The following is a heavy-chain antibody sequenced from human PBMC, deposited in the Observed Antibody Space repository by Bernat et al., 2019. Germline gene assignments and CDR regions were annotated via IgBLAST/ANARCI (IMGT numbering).Heavy chain of an antibody. J-gene: IGHJ6*02. Sequence: EVQLVESGGVVVQPGGSLRLSCAASGFTFDDYTMHWVRQAPGKGLEWVSLISWDGGSTYYADSVKGRFTISRDTSKNSLYLQMNSLRTEDTALYYCAKDLTGYYGMDVWGQGTTVTVSS. V-gene: IGHV3-43*01. CDR3: AKDLTGYYGMDV. CDR2: ISWDGGST. CDR1: GFTFDDYT.